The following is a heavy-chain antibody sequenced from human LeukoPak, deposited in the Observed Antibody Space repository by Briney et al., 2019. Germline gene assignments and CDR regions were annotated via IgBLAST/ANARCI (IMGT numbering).Heavy chain of an antibody. CDR1: GGSVSSSSYY. Sequence: SETLSLTCTVSGGSVSSSSYYWTWIRQPPGKGLEYIGYIYYSGSTNYNPSFKSRVTMSVDTSKNQFSLRLSSVTAADTAVYYCARDFPSGAAFDYWGQGTLVTVSS. D-gene: IGHD3-10*01. J-gene: IGHJ4*02. V-gene: IGHV4-61*01. CDR3: ARDFPSGAAFDY. CDR2: IYYSGST.